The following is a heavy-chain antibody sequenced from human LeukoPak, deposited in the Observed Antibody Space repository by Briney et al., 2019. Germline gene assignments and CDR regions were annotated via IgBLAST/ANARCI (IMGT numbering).Heavy chain of an antibody. CDR3: AKGVVGASWGIDAFDI. J-gene: IGHJ3*02. CDR1: GFTFEDHG. V-gene: IGHV3-20*04. D-gene: IGHD1-26*01. Sequence: GGSLRLSCAASGFTFEDHGMSWVRQVPGKGLEWVSGINWDGGSTGYADSVKGRFTISRDNVKNSLHLQMNSLRADDTALYYCAKGVVGASWGIDAFDIWGQGTMVTVSS. CDR2: INWDGGST.